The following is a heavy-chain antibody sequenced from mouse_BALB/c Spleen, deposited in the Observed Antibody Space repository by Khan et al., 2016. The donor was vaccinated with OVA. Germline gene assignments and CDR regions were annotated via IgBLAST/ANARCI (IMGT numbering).Heavy chain of an antibody. D-gene: IGHD1-1*02. CDR2: IIYSGYT. Sequence: EVELVESGPGLVKPPQSLSLTCTVTGFSLTSDYAWNWIRQFLGNKLEWMGYIIYSGYTNSNPTLKSPMSITRDTTKNQFFLHLNAVATEDTATYYCARSYGGDFDYWGQGTTLTVSS. CDR1: GFSLTSDYA. J-gene: IGHJ2*01. V-gene: IGHV3-2*02. CDR3: ARSYGGDFDY.